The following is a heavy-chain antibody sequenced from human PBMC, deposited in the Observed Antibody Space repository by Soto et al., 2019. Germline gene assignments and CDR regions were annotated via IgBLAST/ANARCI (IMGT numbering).Heavy chain of an antibody. Sequence: SETLSLTCTISGGSISNYYWSWIRQPPGKGLEWIGYIYHNGDTNYKPSLKSRLTISLDTSKNQFSLRLSSVTAADTAVYYCARAYADISSDYWGQGSLVTVSS. CDR1: GGSISNYY. D-gene: IGHD2-2*01. CDR2: IYHNGDT. CDR3: ARAYADISSDY. V-gene: IGHV4-59*08. J-gene: IGHJ4*02.